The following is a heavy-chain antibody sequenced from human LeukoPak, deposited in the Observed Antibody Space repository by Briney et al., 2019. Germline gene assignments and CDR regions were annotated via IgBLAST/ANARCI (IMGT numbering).Heavy chain of an antibody. CDR3: ARDLQRAFYY. D-gene: IGHD6-25*01. CDR1: GGSISSYY. V-gene: IGHV4-4*07. J-gene: IGHJ4*02. CDR2: IYTGGST. Sequence: SETLSLTCTVSGGSISSYYWSWIRQHAGKGLEWIGRIYTGGSTNYNPSLKSRVTMSVDTSKNQSSLKLSSVAAADTAVYYCARDLQRAFYYWGQGTLVTVSS.